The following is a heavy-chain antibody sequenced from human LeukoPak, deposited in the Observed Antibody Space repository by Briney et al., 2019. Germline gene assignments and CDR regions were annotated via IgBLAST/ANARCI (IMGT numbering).Heavy chain of an antibody. D-gene: IGHD6-6*01. CDR3: AREFPLDSSSNYYYYGMDV. Sequence: ASVKVSCKASGYTFTGYYMHWVRQAPGQGLEWMGWINPNSGGTNYAQKFQGRVTMTRDTSISTAYMELSRLRSDDTAVYYCAREFPLDSSSNYYYYGMDVWDQGTTVTVSS. CDR2: INPNSGGT. CDR1: GYTFTGYY. J-gene: IGHJ6*02. V-gene: IGHV1-2*02.